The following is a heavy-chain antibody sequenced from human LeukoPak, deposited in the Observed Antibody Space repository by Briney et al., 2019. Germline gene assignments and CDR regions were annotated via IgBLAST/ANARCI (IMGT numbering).Heavy chain of an antibody. CDR3: ARDGPHYYDSSGYYYFDY. Sequence: SETLSLTCTVSGGSISSHYWSWIRQPPGKGLEWIGYIYYSGSTNYNPSLKSRVTISVDTSKNQFSLKLSSVTAADTAVYYCARDGPHYYDSSGYYYFDYWGQGTLVTVSS. CDR2: IYYSGST. D-gene: IGHD3-22*01. CDR1: GGSISSHY. J-gene: IGHJ4*02. V-gene: IGHV4-59*11.